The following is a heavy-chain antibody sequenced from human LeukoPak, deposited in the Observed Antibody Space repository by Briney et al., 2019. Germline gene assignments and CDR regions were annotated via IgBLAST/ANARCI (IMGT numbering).Heavy chain of an antibody. V-gene: IGHV4-30-2*01. CDR2: IYHSGST. CDR3: ASAHGYSSSWYVV. CDR1: GGSISSGGYS. D-gene: IGHD6-13*01. J-gene: IGHJ4*02. Sequence: SETLSLTCAVSGGSISSGGYSWSWIRQPPGKGLEWIGYIYHSGSTYYNPSLKSRVTISVDRSKNQFSLKLSSVTAADTAVYYCASAHGYSSSWYVVWGQGTLVTVSS.